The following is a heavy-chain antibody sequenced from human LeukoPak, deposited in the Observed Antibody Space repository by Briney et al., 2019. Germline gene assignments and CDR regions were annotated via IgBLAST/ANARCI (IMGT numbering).Heavy chain of an antibody. V-gene: IGHV3-30*18. CDR3: AKVPLWSGYFLGMYFDY. Sequence: TGGSLRLSCAASGFTFSSYGMHRVRQAPGKGLEWVAVISYDGSNKYYADSVKGRFTISRDNSKNTLYLQMNSLRAEDTAVYYCAKVPLWSGYFLGMYFDYWGQGTLVTVSS. D-gene: IGHD3-3*01. J-gene: IGHJ4*02. CDR1: GFTFSSYG. CDR2: ISYDGSNK.